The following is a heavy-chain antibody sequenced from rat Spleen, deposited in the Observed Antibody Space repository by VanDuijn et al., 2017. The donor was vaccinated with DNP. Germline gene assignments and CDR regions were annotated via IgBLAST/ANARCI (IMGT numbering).Heavy chain of an antibody. CDR2: ISYSGST. D-gene: IGHD5-1*01. CDR1: GYSITSNY. J-gene: IGHJ2*01. V-gene: IGHV3-1*01. Sequence: EVQLQESGPGLVKPSQSLSLTCSVTGYSITSNYWGWIRKFPGNKMEWMGYISYSGSTSYNPSLKSRISITRGTSKNQFFLQLNSVTTEDTATYYCARWGELHYFDYWGQGVMVTVSS. CDR3: ARWGELHYFDY.